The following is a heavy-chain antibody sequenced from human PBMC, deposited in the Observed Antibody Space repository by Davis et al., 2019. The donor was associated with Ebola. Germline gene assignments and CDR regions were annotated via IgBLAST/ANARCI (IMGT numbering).Heavy chain of an antibody. V-gene: IGHV4-34*01. D-gene: IGHD2/OR15-2a*01. CDR1: GGSFSGYY. CDR3: AGTTDEYFQH. J-gene: IGHJ1*01. CDR2: INHSGST. Sequence: SETLSLTCAVYGGSFSGYYWSWIRQPPGKGLEWIGEINHSGSTNYNPSLKSRVTISVDTSKNQFSLKLSSVTAADTAVYYCAGTTDEYFQHWGQGTLVTVSS.